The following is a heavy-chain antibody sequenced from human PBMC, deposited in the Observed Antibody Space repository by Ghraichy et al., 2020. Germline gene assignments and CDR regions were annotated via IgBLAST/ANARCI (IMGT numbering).Heavy chain of an antibody. Sequence: GGSLRLSCGVSGFTFNTYWMSWVRQAPGKGLEWVGNIKNDGSEQYYVDSVKGRFTISRDNAKNSLFLQMNSLGAEDTAVYYCARDSAGRCYRYRCDFDLWGQGTMVTVSS. D-gene: IGHD2-15*01. CDR2: IKNDGSEQ. J-gene: IGHJ3*01. CDR1: GFTFNTYW. V-gene: IGHV3-7*03. CDR3: ARDSAGRCYRYRCDFDL.